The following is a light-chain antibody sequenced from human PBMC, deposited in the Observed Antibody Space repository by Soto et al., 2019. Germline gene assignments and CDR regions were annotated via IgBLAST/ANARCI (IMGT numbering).Light chain of an antibody. CDR3: LQYGRSPKT. Sequence: EIVLTQSPGTLSLSPGERATLSCRASQSVISNYLAWYQQKPGLAPRLLIYGVSIRATGIPDRFSGSGSGTDFTLTISRLEPEDFAVYYCLQYGRSPKTFGQGTKVDI. V-gene: IGKV3-20*01. CDR2: GVS. CDR1: QSVISNY. J-gene: IGKJ1*01.